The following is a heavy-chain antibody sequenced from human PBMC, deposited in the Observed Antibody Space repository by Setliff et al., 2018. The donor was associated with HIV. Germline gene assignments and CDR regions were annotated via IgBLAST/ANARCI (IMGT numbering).Heavy chain of an antibody. J-gene: IGHJ4*02. CDR3: ARVQVGGYNFSFDY. V-gene: IGHV4-28*05. CDR2: ISNSGKI. Sequence: SETLSLTCAVSGYSISTNEWWGWIRQPTGKGLAWIGYISNSGKIYYDPSLNSRVTISVDTSKNQFSLKLSSVTAADTAVYYCARVQVGGYNFSFDYWGQGTLVTVSS. CDR1: GYSISTNEW. D-gene: IGHD5-12*01.